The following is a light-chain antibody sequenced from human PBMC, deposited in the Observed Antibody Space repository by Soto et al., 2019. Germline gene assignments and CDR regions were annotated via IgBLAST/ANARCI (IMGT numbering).Light chain of an antibody. CDR1: SSDVGGYNY. CDR2: EVS. J-gene: IGLJ3*02. V-gene: IGLV2-14*01. CDR3: SSYTTASTWV. Sequence: QSALTQPASVSGSPGQSITIFCTGTSSDVGGYNYVSWYQQHSGKAPKLMIFEVSNRPSGVSDRFSGSRSGNTASLTISGLQAEDEADYYCSSYTTASTWVFGGGTKVTVL.